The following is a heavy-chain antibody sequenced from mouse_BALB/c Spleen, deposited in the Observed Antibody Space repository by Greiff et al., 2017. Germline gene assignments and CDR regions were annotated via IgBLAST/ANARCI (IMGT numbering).Heavy chain of an antibody. Sequence: EVKLQESGPGLVKPSQSLSLTCTVTGYSITSDYAWNWIRQFPGNKLEWMGYISYSGSTSYNPSLKSRISITRDTSKNQFFLQLNSVTTEDTATYYCARSITTARFAYWGQGTLVTVSA. V-gene: IGHV3-2*02. CDR2: ISYSGST. D-gene: IGHD1-2*01. J-gene: IGHJ3*01. CDR1: GYSITSDYA. CDR3: ARSITTARFAY.